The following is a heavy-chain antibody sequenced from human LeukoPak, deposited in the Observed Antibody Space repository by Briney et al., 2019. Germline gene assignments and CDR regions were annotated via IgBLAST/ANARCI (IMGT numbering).Heavy chain of an antibody. CDR2: IYYSGST. CDR3: AREPGSSGWYWDWFDP. CDR1: GGSISSSSYY. D-gene: IGHD6-19*01. Sequence: SETLSLTCTVSGGSISSSSYYWGWIRQPPGKGLEWIGSIYYSGSTYYNPSLKSRVTISVDTSKNQFSLKLSSVTAADTAVYYCAREPGSSGWYWDWFDPWGRGTLVTVSS. V-gene: IGHV4-39*07. J-gene: IGHJ5*02.